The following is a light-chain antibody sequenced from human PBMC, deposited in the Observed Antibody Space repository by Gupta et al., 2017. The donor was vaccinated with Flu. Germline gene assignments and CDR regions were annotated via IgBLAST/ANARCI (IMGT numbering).Light chain of an antibody. CDR3: QQSVSTPYT. CDR2: SAS. Sequence: PSTLSASVGDRVIITCRASQTIRNYVNWYQQKPGKAPKLLIYSASSLQRGVPSRFSGSGSGTDFTLIISSLQPEDFATYSCQQSVSTPYTFGQGTRLDI. J-gene: IGKJ2*01. CDR1: QTIRNY. V-gene: IGKV1-39*01.